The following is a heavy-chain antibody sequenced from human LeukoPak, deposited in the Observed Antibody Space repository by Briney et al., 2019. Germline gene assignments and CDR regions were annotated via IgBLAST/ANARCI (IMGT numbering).Heavy chain of an antibody. CDR1: GLTFSSYA. J-gene: IGHJ5*02. CDR2: ISGSGGST. D-gene: IGHD6-25*01. V-gene: IGHV3-23*01. Sequence: GGSLRLSCAASGLTFSSYAMSWVRQAPGKGLEWVSSISGSGGSTYYEDFVRGRFTISRDNSENTVHLQMNSLRADDTAVYYCAKGGMGWFDPWGQGTLVTVSS. CDR3: AKGGMGWFDP.